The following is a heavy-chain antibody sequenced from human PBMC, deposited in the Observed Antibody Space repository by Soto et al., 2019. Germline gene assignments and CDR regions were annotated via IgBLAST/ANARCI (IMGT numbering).Heavy chain of an antibody. V-gene: IGHV4-59*01. CDR3: ARDSIMVRGVHTMDV. CDR1: GGSISSYY. D-gene: IGHD3-10*01. Sequence: SETLSLTCTVSGGSISSYYWSWIRQPPGKGLEWIGYIYYSGTTNYNPSLKSRVTMSVDTSKNQFSLKVTSVIAADTAVYYCARDSIMVRGVHTMDVWGKGTTVTVSS. J-gene: IGHJ6*03. CDR2: IYYSGTT.